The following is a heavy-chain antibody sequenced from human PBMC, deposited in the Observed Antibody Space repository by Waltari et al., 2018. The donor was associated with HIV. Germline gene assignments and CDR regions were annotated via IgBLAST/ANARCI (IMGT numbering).Heavy chain of an antibody. J-gene: IGHJ3*02. V-gene: IGHV3-15*01. CDR3: TTDSHPGAFDI. CDR1: GFTFSNAC. CDR2: IKSKTDGGTT. Sequence: EVQLVESGGGLVKPGGSLRLPCAASGFTFSNACMSWLRQAPGKGLEWVGRIKSKTDGGTTDYAAPVKGRFTISRDDSKNTLYLQMNSLKTEDTAVYYCTTDSHPGAFDIWGQGTMVTVSS.